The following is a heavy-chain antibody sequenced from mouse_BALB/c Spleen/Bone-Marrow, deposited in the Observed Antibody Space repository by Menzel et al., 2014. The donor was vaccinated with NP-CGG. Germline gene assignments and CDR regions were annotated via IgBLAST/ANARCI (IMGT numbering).Heavy chain of an antibody. Sequence: VKLMESGAELAKPGASVKMSCKASGYTFTTYWMHWVKQRPGQGLEWIGYINPSTGYIEYNQKFKDKATLTADKSSSTAYMRLSSLTSEDSAVYYCATYVGFAFWGQGTLVTVSA. J-gene: IGHJ3*01. V-gene: IGHV1-7*01. CDR3: ATYVGFAF. CDR1: GYTFTTYW. D-gene: IGHD1-1*01. CDR2: INPSTGYI.